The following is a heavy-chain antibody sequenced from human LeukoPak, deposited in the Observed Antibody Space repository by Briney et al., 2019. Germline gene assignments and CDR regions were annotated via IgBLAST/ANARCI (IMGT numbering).Heavy chain of an antibody. V-gene: IGHV3-23*01. D-gene: IGHD3-22*01. CDR1: GFTFTTYA. J-gene: IGHJ4*02. Sequence: GGPLRLSCAASGFTFTTYAMSWVRQAPGKGLEWVSGVSGSGDDTYYADSVKGRFTISRDNSKNTLYLQMSSLRVEDTAVYYCAKGGPGYYESSSFDYWGQGTLVTACS. CDR3: AKGGPGYYESSSFDY. CDR2: VSGSGDDT.